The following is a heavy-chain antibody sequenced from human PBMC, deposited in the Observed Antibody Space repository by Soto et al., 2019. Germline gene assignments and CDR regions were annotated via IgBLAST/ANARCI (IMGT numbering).Heavy chain of an antibody. CDR1: GLTFSSHA. CDR3: ARTYYYDSSGYYYWPY. V-gene: IGHV3-23*01. D-gene: IGHD3-22*01. J-gene: IGHJ4*02. CDR2: ISGSGGST. Sequence: GGSLRLSCAASGLTFSSHAMSWVRPAPGKGLEWVSAISGSGGSTYYADSVKGRFTISRDNSKNTLYLQMNSLRAEDTAVYYCARTYYYDSSGYYYWPYWGQGTLVTVSS.